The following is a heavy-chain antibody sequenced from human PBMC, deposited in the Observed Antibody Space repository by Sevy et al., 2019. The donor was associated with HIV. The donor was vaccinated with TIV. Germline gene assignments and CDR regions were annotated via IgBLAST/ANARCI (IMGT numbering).Heavy chain of an antibody. J-gene: IGHJ4*02. Sequence: GGSLRLSCAASGFTFSKYSMSWVRQPPGKGLEWVSTLSFGCGEINYADSVKGWFTISRDNSKSSVYLQMNNLRTEDTAVYYCAREGCTKPHDYWGQGTLVTVSS. D-gene: IGHD2-8*01. CDR2: LSFGCGEI. V-gene: IGHV3-23*01. CDR3: AREGCTKPHDY. CDR1: GFTFSKYS.